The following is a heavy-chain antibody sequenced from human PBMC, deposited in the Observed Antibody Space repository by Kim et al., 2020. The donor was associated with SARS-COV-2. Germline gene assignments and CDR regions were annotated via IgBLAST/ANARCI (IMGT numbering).Heavy chain of an antibody. CDR1: GFTFSSYA. D-gene: IGHD3-22*01. CDR2: ISISGASK. CDR3: AKDADDYYDRYFDY. J-gene: IGHJ4*02. V-gene: IGHV3-23*01. Sequence: GGSLRLSCAASGFTFSSYAMSWVRQAPGKGLEWVSSISISGASKYYAESVKGRFTISRDNSKNTLYLQMNSLRADDTGLYYCAKDADDYYDRYFDYWGQGTLLTVSS.